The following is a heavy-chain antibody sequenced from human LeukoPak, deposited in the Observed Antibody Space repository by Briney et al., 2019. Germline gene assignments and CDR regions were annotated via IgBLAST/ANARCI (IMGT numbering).Heavy chain of an antibody. V-gene: IGHV3-15*07. CDR1: GVTFSNAW. CDR2: IRSNSDGGTI. J-gene: IGHJ5*02. Sequence: GGSLRLSCATSGVTFSNAWMNWVRQAPGKGLEWVGRIRSNSDGGTIDYAAPVKGRFTLSRDDSKTTLYLQMNSLQTEDTAVYYCATDFYDSTWGQGTLVTVSS. CDR3: ATDFYDST. D-gene: IGHD3-22*01.